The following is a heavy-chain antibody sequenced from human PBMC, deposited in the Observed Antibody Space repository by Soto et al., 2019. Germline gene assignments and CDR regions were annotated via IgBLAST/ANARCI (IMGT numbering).Heavy chain of an antibody. D-gene: IGHD3-3*01. Sequence: LSLTCTVSGGSVSSGSYYWSWIRQPPGKGLEWIGYIYYSGSTNYNPSLKSRVTISVDTSKNQFSLKLSSVTAADTAVYYCARTYYDFWSGSQRGPFDYWGQGTLVTVSS. CDR2: IYYSGST. CDR3: ARTYYDFWSGSQRGPFDY. CDR1: GGSVSSGSYY. V-gene: IGHV4-61*01. J-gene: IGHJ4*02.